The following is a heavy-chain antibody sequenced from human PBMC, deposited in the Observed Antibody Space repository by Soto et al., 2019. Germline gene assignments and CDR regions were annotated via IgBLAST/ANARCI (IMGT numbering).Heavy chain of an antibody. CDR2: INPPSGST. CDR3: ARDLAAGDH. CDR1: GYTFTHYY. Sequence: QVQLVQSGAEVKKPGASVKLSCSTSGYTFTHYYIHWVRQAPGQGLELLAIINPPSGSTNYAQEFQGRVTLTMDTSTTTVYMELSGLRDEDTAIFYCARDLAAGDHWGQGTLVTVSS. J-gene: IGHJ4*02. V-gene: IGHV1-46*03. D-gene: IGHD6-13*01.